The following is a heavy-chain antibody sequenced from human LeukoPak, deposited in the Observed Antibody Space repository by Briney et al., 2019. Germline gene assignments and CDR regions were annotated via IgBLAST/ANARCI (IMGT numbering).Heavy chain of an antibody. D-gene: IGHD3-10*01. Sequence: PSETLSLTRTVPGGSTSSYYWCRIRQPPGKGLEWIGYIYYSGSTNYNPSLKSRVTISVDTSKNQFSLKLSSVTAADTAVYYCARQSERFDYWGQGTLVTVSS. CDR2: IYYSGST. J-gene: IGHJ4*02. CDR3: ARQSERFDY. CDR1: GGSTSSYY. V-gene: IGHV4-59*01.